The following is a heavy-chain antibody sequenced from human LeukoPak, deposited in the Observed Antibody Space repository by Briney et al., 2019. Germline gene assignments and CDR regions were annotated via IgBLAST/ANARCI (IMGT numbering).Heavy chain of an antibody. CDR3: ARDHGYAFDY. CDR2: ISSDTSYI. CDR1: GFTFSSYN. Sequence: GGSLRLSCAASGFTFSSYNMNWVRQAPGKGLEWVSLISSDTSYIHYADSVKGRFTISRDNAKNSVFLQMNSLRAEDTAVYYCARDHGYAFDYWGQGTLVTVSS. J-gene: IGHJ4*02. D-gene: IGHD5-12*01. V-gene: IGHV3-21*01.